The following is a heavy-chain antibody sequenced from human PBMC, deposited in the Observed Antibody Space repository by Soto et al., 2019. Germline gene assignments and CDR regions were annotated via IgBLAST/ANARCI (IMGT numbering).Heavy chain of an antibody. Sequence: EVQLLESGGGLVQPGGSLTLSCAASGFTFSDYTMTWVRQAPGKVLECISVILADFNTYYAGSVRGRFTISRDNSKNPLYLQMDSLRAEDTAVYYCARRVEGYFDYWGQGALVTVSA. J-gene: IGHJ4*02. CDR3: ARRVEGYFDY. V-gene: IGHV3-23*03. CDR1: GFTFSDYT. CDR2: ILADFNT.